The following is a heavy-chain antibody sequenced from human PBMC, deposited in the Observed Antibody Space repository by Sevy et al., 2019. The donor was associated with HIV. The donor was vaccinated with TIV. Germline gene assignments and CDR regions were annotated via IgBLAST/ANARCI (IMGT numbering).Heavy chain of an antibody. J-gene: IGHJ4*02. CDR3: ARLNSSGWYEVFYFDY. CDR1: GYSFTSYW. D-gene: IGHD6-19*01. CDR2: IYPGDSDT. V-gene: IGHV5-51*01. Sequence: GESLKISCKGSGYSFTSYWIGWVRQMPGKGLEWMGIIYPGDSDTRYSTSFQGQVTISADKSISTAYPQWSSLKASDTAMYYCARLNSSGWYEVFYFDYWGQGTLVTVSS.